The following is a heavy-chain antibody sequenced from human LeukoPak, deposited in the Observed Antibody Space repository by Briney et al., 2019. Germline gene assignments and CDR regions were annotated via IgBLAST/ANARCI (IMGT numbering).Heavy chain of an antibody. Sequence: GGSLRLSCAASGFTFSSYAMSWVRQAPGKGLEWVSAISGSGGSTYYADSVKGRFTISRDNSKNTLYLQMNSLRAEDTAVYYCAKFRYISSGYFRQNWFDPWGQGTLVTVSS. V-gene: IGHV3-23*01. J-gene: IGHJ5*02. CDR2: ISGSGGST. CDR3: AKFRYISSGYFRQNWFDP. D-gene: IGHD3-22*01. CDR1: GFTFSSYA.